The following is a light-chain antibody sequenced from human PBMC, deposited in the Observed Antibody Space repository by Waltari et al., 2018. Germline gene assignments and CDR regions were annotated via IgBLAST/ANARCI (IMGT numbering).Light chain of an antibody. V-gene: IGLV2-14*03. CDR1: SSDVGTYNY. CDR2: DVS. Sequence: QSALTQPASVSGSPGQSITISCTGTSSDVGTYNYVPCYQHHPGKAPRLMIYDVSNRPSGVSNRFSGSKSGNTASLTISGLQAEDEADYSCSSSTSSNTLVFGGGTKLTVL. CDR3: SSSTSSNTLV. J-gene: IGLJ2*01.